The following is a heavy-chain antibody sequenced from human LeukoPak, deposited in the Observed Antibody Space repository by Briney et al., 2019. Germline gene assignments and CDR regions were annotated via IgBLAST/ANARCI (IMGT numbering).Heavy chain of an antibody. Sequence: SETLSLTCTVSGGSISSYYWSWIRQPPGKGLEWIGYIYYSGSTNYNPSLKSRVTISVDTSKNQFSLKLSSVTAADTVVYYCARDSYDIFAFDYWGQGTLVTVSS. J-gene: IGHJ4*02. CDR3: ARDSYDIFAFDY. D-gene: IGHD3-9*01. CDR2: IYYSGST. V-gene: IGHV4-59*01. CDR1: GGSISSYY.